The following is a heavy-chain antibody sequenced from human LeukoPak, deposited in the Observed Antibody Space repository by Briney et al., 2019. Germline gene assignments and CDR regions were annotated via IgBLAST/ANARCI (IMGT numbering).Heavy chain of an antibody. CDR2: IIPIFGTA. Sequence: GASVKVSCKASGGTFTSYAISWVRQAPGQGLEWMGGIIPIFGTANYAQKFQGRVTITTDESTSTAYMELSSLRSEDTAVYYCAGGGYYYDSSGYYLNWFDPWGQGTLVTVSS. J-gene: IGHJ5*02. CDR1: GGTFTSYA. CDR3: AGGGYYYDSSGYYLNWFDP. D-gene: IGHD3-22*01. V-gene: IGHV1-69*05.